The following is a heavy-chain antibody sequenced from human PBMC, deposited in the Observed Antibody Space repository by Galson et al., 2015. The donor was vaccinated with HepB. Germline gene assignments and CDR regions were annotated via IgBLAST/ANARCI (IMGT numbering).Heavy chain of an antibody. CDR2: ISFDGSDK. CDR1: GFSFSDYA. D-gene: IGHD4-17*01. CDR3: ARHDYGDPLANDYYGLNV. V-gene: IGHV3-30*04. Sequence: SLRLSCAASGFSFSDYAMTWIRQAPGKGLEWVAVISFDGSDKHYGDSVEGRIIISRDNSNNTLYLQMNSLKSEDTAVYYCARHDYGDPLANDYYGLNVWGQGTTVVVSS. J-gene: IGHJ6*02.